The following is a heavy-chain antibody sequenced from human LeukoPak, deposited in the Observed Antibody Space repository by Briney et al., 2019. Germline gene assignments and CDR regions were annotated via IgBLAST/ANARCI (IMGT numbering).Heavy chain of an antibody. CDR1: GFTFSIFA. J-gene: IGHJ5*02. D-gene: IGHD3-10*01. Sequence: GGSLRLSCAASGFTFSIFAITWVRQAPGKGLEWVSTSSPSGGDTYYADSVKGRFTISRDDSKNTLYLQMNSLRAEDTAVYYCARGGTVRGVAPNNWFDPWGQGTLVTVSS. V-gene: IGHV3-23*01. CDR3: ARGGTVRGVAPNNWFDP. CDR2: SSPSGGDT.